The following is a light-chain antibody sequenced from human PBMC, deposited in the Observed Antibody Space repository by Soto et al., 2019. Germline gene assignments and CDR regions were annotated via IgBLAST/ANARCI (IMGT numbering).Light chain of an antibody. Sequence: QSVLTQPPSVSGAPGQRVTISCTGSSSNIGAGYDVNWYQQLPGTAPKLLIYANSNRPSGVPDRFSGSKSGTSASLAITGLQAEDEADYYCQSYDSSLSAVFGGGTKVTVL. CDR3: QSYDSSLSAV. CDR2: ANS. CDR1: SSNIGAGYD. J-gene: IGLJ2*01. V-gene: IGLV1-40*01.